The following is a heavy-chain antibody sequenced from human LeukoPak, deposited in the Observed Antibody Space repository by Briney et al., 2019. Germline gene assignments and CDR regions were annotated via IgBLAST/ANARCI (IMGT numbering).Heavy chain of an antibody. CDR1: GFTFSSYA. J-gene: IGHJ4*02. CDR3: AKDAFDWTTAAIDY. V-gene: IGHV3-30-3*01. D-gene: IGHD3-9*01. Sequence: GRSLRLSCAASGFTFSSYAMHWVRQAPGKGLEWVAVISYDGSNKYYADSVKGRFTISRDNSKNTLYLQMNSLRAEDTAVYYCAKDAFDWTTAAIDYWGQGTLVTVSS. CDR2: ISYDGSNK.